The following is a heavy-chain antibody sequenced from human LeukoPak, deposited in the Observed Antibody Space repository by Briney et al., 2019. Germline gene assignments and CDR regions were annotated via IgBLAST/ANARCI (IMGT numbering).Heavy chain of an antibody. CDR2: IDGSGTTT. CDR3: AKKSVPNTPPTFDY. Sequence: GGSLRLSRAASGFPFNTYAMNWVRQAPGKGLEWVSGIDGSGTTTFYADSVKGRFTISRDNSMNTVYLQMNSLRAEDTAVYYCAKKSVPNTPPTFDYWGQGALVTVSS. D-gene: IGHD2-2*02. V-gene: IGHV3-23*05. J-gene: IGHJ4*02. CDR1: GFPFNTYA.